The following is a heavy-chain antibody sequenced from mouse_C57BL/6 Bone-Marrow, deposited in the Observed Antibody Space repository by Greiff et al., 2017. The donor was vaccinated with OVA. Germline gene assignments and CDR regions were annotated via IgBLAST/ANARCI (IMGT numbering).Heavy chain of an antibody. D-gene: IGHD2-2*01. J-gene: IGHJ3*01. CDR2: INPSSGYT. CDR1: GYTFTSYW. Sequence: QVQLQQSGAELAKPGASVKLSCKASGYTFTSYWMHWVKQRPGQGLEWIGYINPSSGYTKYNQKFKDKASLTADNSSSTAYMQLSSLTYEDSAVYYCARGYGYDGAWFAYWGQGTLVTVSA. CDR3: ARGYGYDGAWFAY. V-gene: IGHV1-7*01.